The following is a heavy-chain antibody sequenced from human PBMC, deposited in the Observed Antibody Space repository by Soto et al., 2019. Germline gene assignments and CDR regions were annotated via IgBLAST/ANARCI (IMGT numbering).Heavy chain of an antibody. D-gene: IGHD2-2*03. Sequence: GGSLRLSCAASGFTFSSYAMIWVRQAPGKGLEWVSGISSSGGSAYYADSVKGRFTISRDNSKNTLYLQMNSLRAEDTAVYYCAKANSILGFFDYWGQGTLVTVSS. V-gene: IGHV3-23*01. CDR2: ISSSGGSA. CDR1: GFTFSSYA. J-gene: IGHJ4*02. CDR3: AKANSILGFFDY.